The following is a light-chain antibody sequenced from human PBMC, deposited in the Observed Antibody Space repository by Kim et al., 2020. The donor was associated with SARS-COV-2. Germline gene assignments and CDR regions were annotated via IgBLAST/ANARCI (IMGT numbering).Light chain of an antibody. CDR2: AAS. V-gene: IGKV1-9*01. CDR3: QQLNSYPYT. Sequence: DIQLTQSPSFLSASVGDRVTITCRASQGISSYLAWYQQKPGKAPKLLIYAASTLQSGVPSRFSGSRSGTEFTLTISSLQPEDFATDFCQQLNSYPYTFGQGTKLEI. J-gene: IGKJ2*01. CDR1: QGISSY.